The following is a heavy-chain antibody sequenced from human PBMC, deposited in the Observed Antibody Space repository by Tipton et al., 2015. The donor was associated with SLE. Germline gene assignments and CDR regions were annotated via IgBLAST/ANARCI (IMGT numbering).Heavy chain of an antibody. V-gene: IGHV4-39*07. D-gene: IGHD2/OR15-2a*01. J-gene: IGHJ1*01. Sequence: TLSLTCTVSGASVSSSVYSWGWIRQPPGKGLQWIGAMFYTGSAHYNPSLKGRVAISVDTSKNVFSLNISSVTAADTAIYYCVRLRREHQIVRLGRFWGLGTLVTVSS. CDR1: GASVSSSVYS. CDR3: VRLRREHQIVRLGRF. CDR2: MFYTGSA.